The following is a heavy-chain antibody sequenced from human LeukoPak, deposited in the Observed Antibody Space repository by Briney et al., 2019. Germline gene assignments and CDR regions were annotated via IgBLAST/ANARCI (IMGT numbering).Heavy chain of an antibody. Sequence: KPSETLSLTCTVSGGSISSGGYYWSWIRQHPGKGLEWIGYIYYSGSTYYNPSLKSRVTISVDTSKNQFSLKLSSVTAADTAVYYCARANMGRDDAFDIWGQGTMVTVPS. J-gene: IGHJ3*02. CDR1: GGSISSGGYY. CDR2: IYYSGST. D-gene: IGHD1-26*01. CDR3: ARANMGRDDAFDI. V-gene: IGHV4-31*03.